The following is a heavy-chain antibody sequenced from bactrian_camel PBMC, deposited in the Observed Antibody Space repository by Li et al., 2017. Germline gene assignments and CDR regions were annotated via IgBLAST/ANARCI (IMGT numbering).Heavy chain of an antibody. CDR1: GSIDGTNC. J-gene: IGHJ4*01. V-gene: IGHV3S1*01. Sequence: QVQLVESGGGSVQAGGSLTLSCEHSGSIDGTNCIGWFRQYPGKEREGVAAIVTLGGTTYYDDSVKGRFTISQDNAKNTIYLQMDSLTPEDSAMYYCAARPRRGWVCGNERNYWGQGTQVTVS. CDR2: IVTLGGTT. CDR3: AARPRRGWVCGNERNY. D-gene: IGHD3*01.